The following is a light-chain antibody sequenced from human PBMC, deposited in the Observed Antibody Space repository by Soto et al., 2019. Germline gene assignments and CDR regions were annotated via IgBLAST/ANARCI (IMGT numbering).Light chain of an antibody. CDR3: QQYDSSPVT. CDR1: QSVSSSY. Sequence: EIVLTQSPGTLSLSPGERATLSCRASQSVSSSYLAWYQQKPGQAPRLLIYGTSSRATGIPERFSGSGSGTDFTLTISSLEPEDCAVYYCQQYDSSPVTFGQGTKVEIK. CDR2: GTS. V-gene: IGKV3-20*01. J-gene: IGKJ1*01.